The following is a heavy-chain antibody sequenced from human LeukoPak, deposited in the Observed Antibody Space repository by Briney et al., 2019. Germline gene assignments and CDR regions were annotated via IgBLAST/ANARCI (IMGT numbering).Heavy chain of an antibody. J-gene: IGHJ4*02. Sequence: GGSLRLSCAASGFTFSSYGIHWVRQAPGKGLEWVAFIRYDGTNKYYADSVKGRFTISRDNSKNTLYLQMNSLRAEDTAVYYCAEDLSFYLFFDYWGQGTLVTVSS. V-gene: IGHV3-30*02. D-gene: IGHD3-16*02. CDR2: IRYDGTNK. CDR3: AEDLSFYLFFDY. CDR1: GFTFSSYG.